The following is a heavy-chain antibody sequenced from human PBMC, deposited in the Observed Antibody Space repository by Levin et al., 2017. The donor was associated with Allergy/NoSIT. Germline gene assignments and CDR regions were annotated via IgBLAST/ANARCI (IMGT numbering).Heavy chain of an antibody. J-gene: IGHJ3*02. CDR3: ARDSVLGTFDI. CDR1: GFTFSSYS. V-gene: IGHV3-21*01. CDR2: ISSSSSYI. Sequence: GGSLRLSCAASGFTFSSYSMNWVRQAPGKGLEWVSSISSSSSYIYYADSVKGRFTISRDNAKNSLYLQMNSLRAEDTAVYYCARDSVLGTFDIWGQGTMVTVSS.